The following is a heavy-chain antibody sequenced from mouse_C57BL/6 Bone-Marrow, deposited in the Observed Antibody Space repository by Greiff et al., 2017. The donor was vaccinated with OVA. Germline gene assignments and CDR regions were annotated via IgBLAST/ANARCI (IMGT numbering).Heavy chain of an antibody. V-gene: IGHV1-42*01. CDR2: INPSTGGT. CDR1: GYSFTGYY. Sequence: EVQLQQSGPELVKPGASVKLSCKASGYSFTGYYMNWVKQSPEKSLEWIGEINPSTGGTTYNQKFKGKATLTVDKSSSTAYMQLKSLTSEDSAVYYCARSGTYPFAYWGQGTLVTVSA. J-gene: IGHJ3*01. D-gene: IGHD4-1*01. CDR3: ARSGTYPFAY.